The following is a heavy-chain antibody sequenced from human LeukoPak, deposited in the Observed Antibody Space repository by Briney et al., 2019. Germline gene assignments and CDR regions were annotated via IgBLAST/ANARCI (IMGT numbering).Heavy chain of an antibody. CDR2: IIPIFGAA. J-gene: IGHJ4*02. CDR3: ARLSDEIIGTDPNDY. Sequence: ASVKVSCKASGGTFSSYAISWVRQAPGQGLEWMGGIIPIFGAANYAQKFRGRVTITTDESTSTAYMELSSLRSEDTAVYYCARLSDEIIGTDPNDYWGQGTLVTVSS. D-gene: IGHD1-20*01. CDR1: GGTFSSYA. V-gene: IGHV1-69*05.